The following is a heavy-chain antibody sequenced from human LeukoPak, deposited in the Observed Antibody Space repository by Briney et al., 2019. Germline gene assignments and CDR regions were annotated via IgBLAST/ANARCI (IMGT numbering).Heavy chain of an antibody. CDR1: GGSISNYY. J-gene: IGHJ6*03. V-gene: IGHV4-4*07. CDR2: IYTSGTT. D-gene: IGHD6-6*01. CDR3: ARDVRRSSSSANSYYYYMDV. Sequence: SETLSLTCTVSGGSISNYYLSWIRQPAGKGLEWIGRIYTSGTTNYNPSLKSRVTMSVDTSKNHFSLKLDSVTAADTAVYYCARDVRRSSSSANSYYYYMDVWGKGTTVTVSS.